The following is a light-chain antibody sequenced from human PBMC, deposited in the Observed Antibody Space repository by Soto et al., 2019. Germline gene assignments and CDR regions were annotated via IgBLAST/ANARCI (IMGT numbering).Light chain of an antibody. V-gene: IGLV2-8*01. CDR1: SSDVGGYNY. Sequence: QSALTQPPSASGSPGQSFTISCTGTSSDVGGYNYVSWYQHHPGKAPKLMVSEVSTRPSGVPDCFSGSKSGNTASLTVSGLQAEDEADYYCSSYAGTNNPYVFGTGTKLTVL. J-gene: IGLJ1*01. CDR3: SSYAGTNNPYV. CDR2: EVS.